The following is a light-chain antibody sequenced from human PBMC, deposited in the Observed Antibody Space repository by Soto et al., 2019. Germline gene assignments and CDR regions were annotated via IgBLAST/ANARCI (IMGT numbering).Light chain of an antibody. CDR3: SSFTTSLIYV. V-gene: IGLV2-14*01. Sequence: QSSLTQPTSLSGSPGQSIAIPCTGNGNDIGAYDYVSWYQQHPGKAPRLLIHGVRNRPPGISSRFSGFKSGLTASLTISGLQAEDESYYYCSSFTTSLIYVFGQGTKLTV. CDR1: GNDIGAYDY. CDR2: GVR. J-gene: IGLJ1*01.